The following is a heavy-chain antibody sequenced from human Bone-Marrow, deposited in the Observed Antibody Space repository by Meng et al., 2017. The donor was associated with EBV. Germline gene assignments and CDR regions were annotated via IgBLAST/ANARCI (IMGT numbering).Heavy chain of an antibody. CDR1: GLPFSASY. V-gene: IGHV3-11*01. CDR2: ISSSGRTI. CDR3: ATTDPLRFDY. Sequence: VQLVWLEGGLFTRGWYLRLFCAASGLPFSASYMSWIRQAPGKGLEWVSYISSSGRTIYYADSVKGRFTISRDNAKNSLYLKMNSLRAEDTAVYYCATTDPLRFDYWGRGTLVTVSS. J-gene: IGHJ4*02.